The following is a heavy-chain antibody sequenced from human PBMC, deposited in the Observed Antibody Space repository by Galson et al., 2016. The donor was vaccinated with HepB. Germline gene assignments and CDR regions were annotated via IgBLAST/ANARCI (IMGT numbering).Heavy chain of an antibody. Sequence: SLRLSCAASGFPFSTYGMHWVRQAPGKGPEWVAVMSYDGDNQYYADSVKGRFTISRDNSKNTLYLRMSSLRVEDTAVYYCAGSSGSYYGPFDYWGQGTLLTVSS. CDR1: GFPFSTYG. CDR2: MSYDGDNQ. CDR3: AGSSGSYYGPFDY. J-gene: IGHJ4*02. V-gene: IGHV3-30*03. D-gene: IGHD3-22*01.